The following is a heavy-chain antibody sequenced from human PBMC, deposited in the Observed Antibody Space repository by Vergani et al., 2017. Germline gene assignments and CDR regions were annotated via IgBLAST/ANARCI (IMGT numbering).Heavy chain of an antibody. V-gene: IGHV4-39*07. CDR3: AMNPYCGGDCYSDAFNI. CDR1: GGSISSSSYY. CDR2: NYYSGST. D-gene: IGHD2-21*02. J-gene: IGHJ3*02. Sequence: QLQLQESGPGPVKPSETLSLTCTVSGGSISSSSYYWGWIRQPPGKGLEWIGSNYYSGSTYYNPSPKSRVTISVDTSKNQFSLKLSSVTAADTAVYYCAMNPYCGGDCYSDAFNIWDQGTMVTVSS.